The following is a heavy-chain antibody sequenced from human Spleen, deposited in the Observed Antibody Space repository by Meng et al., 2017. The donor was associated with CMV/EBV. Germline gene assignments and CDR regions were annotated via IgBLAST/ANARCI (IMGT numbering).Heavy chain of an antibody. CDR3: ARVYGSWYLDY. J-gene: IGHJ4*02. Sequence: CKASGYTFTNYGFSWVRQAPGQGLEWMGWISAYNGNTKYAEKFQGRVTMTTDTLTSTAYMEVRSLRSDDTAVYYCARVYGSWYLDYWGQGTLVTVSS. CDR1: GYTFTNYG. D-gene: IGHD6-13*01. CDR2: ISAYNGNT. V-gene: IGHV1-18*04.